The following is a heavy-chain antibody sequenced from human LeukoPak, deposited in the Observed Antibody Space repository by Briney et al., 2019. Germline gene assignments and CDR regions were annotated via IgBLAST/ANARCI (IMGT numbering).Heavy chain of an antibody. CDR1: GFTFNSYW. V-gene: IGHV3-7*01. CDR2: IKQDGSEK. CDR3: ASTYYDFWSGYYPFDY. J-gene: IGHJ4*02. Sequence: GGSLRLSCAASGFTFNSYWMSWVRQAPGKGLEWVANIKQDGSEKYYVDSVEGRFTISRDNAENSLYLQMNSLRAEDTAVYFCASTYYDFWSGYYPFDYWGQGTLVTVSS. D-gene: IGHD3-3*01.